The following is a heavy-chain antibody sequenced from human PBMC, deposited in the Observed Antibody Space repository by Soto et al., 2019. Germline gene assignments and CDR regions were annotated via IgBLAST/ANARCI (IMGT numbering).Heavy chain of an antibody. Sequence: GGLLRLSCAVSGFSLSDYWMSWVRQTPGKGLEWVANINQDESEKYFMDSVTGRFAIPRDNAKNSLYLQMNRLRAEDTAVYYCARDCSRVDCLPRTSDYWGPGTLVTVS. CDR1: GFSLSDYW. V-gene: IGHV3-7*01. D-gene: IGHD2-15*01. J-gene: IGHJ4*02. CDR3: ARDCSRVDCLPRTSDY. CDR2: INQDESEK.